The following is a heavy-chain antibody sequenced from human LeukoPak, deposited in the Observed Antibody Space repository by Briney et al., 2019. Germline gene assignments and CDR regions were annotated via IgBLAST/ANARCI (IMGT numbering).Heavy chain of an antibody. D-gene: IGHD5-12*01. Sequence: GGSLRLSCAASGFTFSSYAMSWVRQAPGKGLEWVSAISGGSTYHADSVKGRFTISRDNSKNTLYLQMNSLRAEDTAVYYCAKGRGYSGYDSDYWGQGTLVTVSS. J-gene: IGHJ4*02. CDR3: AKGRGYSGYDSDY. CDR2: ISGGST. CDR1: GFTFSSYA. V-gene: IGHV3-23*01.